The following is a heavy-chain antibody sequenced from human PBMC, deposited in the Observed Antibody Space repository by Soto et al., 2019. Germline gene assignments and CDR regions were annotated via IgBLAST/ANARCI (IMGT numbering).Heavy chain of an antibody. J-gene: IGHJ3*01. CDR1: GQTFNRYW. CDR2: FSSSGGNI. D-gene: IGHD3-10*01. Sequence: GSLRLSCVASGQTFNRYWMSWVRQAPGKGLEWVASFSSSGGNINYADSVKGRLTISRDNAKNLLFLEMNNLRVEDTGVYYCVKGSHSGSYWPAGAFDVWGRGTTVTVSS. CDR3: VKGSHSGSYWPAGAFDV. V-gene: IGHV3-21*01.